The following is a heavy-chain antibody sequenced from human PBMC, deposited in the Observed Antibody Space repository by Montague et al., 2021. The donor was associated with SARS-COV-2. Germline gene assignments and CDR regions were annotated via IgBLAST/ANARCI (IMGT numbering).Heavy chain of an antibody. CDR1: GGSLSTYS. D-gene: IGHD3-10*01. V-gene: IGHV4-34*01. Sequence: SETLSLTRAVHGGSLSTYSWNWIRQPPGKGLEWIGEIHHGGSTNYNPSLKSRVTISADTSKNQFSLKLTSVAAADTAVYYCARLGDGVVPSPILGVGPYYSYYYMDVWGKGTTVTVS. CDR3: ARLGDGVVPSPILGVGPYYSYYYMDV. CDR2: IHHGGST. J-gene: IGHJ6*03.